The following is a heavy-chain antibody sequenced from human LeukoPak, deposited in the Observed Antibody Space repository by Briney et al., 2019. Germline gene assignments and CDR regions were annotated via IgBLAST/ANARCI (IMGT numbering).Heavy chain of an antibody. J-gene: IGHJ4*02. CDR2: INPNSGGT. D-gene: IGHD3-3*01. Sequence: ASVKVSCKASGYTFTGYYMHWVRQAPGQGLEWMGWINPNSGGTNYAQKFQGRVTMTTDTSTSTAYMELRSLRSDDTAVYYCARASPLNSGYYNYWGQGTLVTVSS. CDR1: GYTFTGYY. V-gene: IGHV1-2*02. CDR3: ARASPLNSGYYNY.